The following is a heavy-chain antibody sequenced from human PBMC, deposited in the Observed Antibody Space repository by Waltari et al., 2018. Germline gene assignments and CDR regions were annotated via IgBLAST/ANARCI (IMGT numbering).Heavy chain of an antibody. Sequence: QVQLVESGGGVVQPGRSLRLSCAASGFTFRSYGMHWVRQAPGQGLEWVAVICYDGSNKYDAEAVKGRFTISRDNSKNTLYLQMNSLRAEDTAVYYCARDMMGYSSSSDYYYYGMDVWGQGTTVTVSS. CDR3: ARDMMGYSSSSDYYYYGMDV. V-gene: IGHV3-33*01. CDR1: GFTFRSYG. J-gene: IGHJ6*02. CDR2: ICYDGSNK. D-gene: IGHD6-6*01.